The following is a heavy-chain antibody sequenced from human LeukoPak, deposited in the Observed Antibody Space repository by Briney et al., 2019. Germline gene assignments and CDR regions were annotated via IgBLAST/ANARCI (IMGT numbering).Heavy chain of an antibody. Sequence: PGGSLRLSCAASGFTFSSYWMSWVRQAPGKGLEWVANIKQDGSEKYYVDSVKGRFTISRDNAKNSLYLQMNSLRAEDTAVYYCARDLLVYSSGWYWFDPWGQGTLVTVSS. J-gene: IGHJ5*02. CDR2: IKQDGSEK. CDR3: ARDLLVYSSGWYWFDP. D-gene: IGHD6-19*01. CDR1: GFTFSSYW. V-gene: IGHV3-7*01.